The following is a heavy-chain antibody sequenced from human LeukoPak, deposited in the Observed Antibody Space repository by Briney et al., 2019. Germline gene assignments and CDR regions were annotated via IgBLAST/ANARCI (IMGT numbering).Heavy chain of an antibody. V-gene: IGHV4-30-2*01. CDR3: ARESAGREYYDSSPLDP. CDR1: GGSISSGGYS. J-gene: IGHJ5*02. CDR2: IYHSGSS. Sequence: PSETLSLTCAVSGGSISSGGYSWSWIRQPPGKGLEWIGHIYHSGSSYYNPSLKSRVTISVDRSKKQFSLKLSSVTAADTAVYYCARESAGREYYDSSPLDPWGQGTLVTVSS. D-gene: IGHD3-22*01.